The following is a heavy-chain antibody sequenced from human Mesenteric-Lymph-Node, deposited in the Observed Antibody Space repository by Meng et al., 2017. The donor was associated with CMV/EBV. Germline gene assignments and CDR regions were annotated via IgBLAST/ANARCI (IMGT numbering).Heavy chain of an antibody. J-gene: IGHJ5*02. CDR3: AREGVIPNWFDP. Sequence: GESLKISCAASGFSFDDYGMTWVRQAPGKGLEWVCGINWNGGRTGCADSVKGRFTISRDNAKNSLFLQMNSLRAEDTAVYYCAREGVIPNWFDPWGQGTLVTVSS. CDR1: GFSFDDYG. CDR2: INWNGGRT. V-gene: IGHV3-20*04. D-gene: IGHD3-16*02.